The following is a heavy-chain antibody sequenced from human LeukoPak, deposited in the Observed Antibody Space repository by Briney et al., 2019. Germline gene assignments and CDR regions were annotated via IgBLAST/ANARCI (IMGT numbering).Heavy chain of an antibody. CDR1: GFTFSSYS. CDR2: ISSSSSYI. Sequence: PGGSLRLSCAASGFTFSSYSMNWVRQAPGKGLEWVSSISSSSSYIYYADSVKGRFTISRDNAKNSLYLQMNSLRAEDTAVYYCARGDEMATSTWYYFDYWGQGTLVRVFS. CDR3: ARGDEMATSTWYYFDY. V-gene: IGHV3-21*01. J-gene: IGHJ4*02. D-gene: IGHD5-24*01.